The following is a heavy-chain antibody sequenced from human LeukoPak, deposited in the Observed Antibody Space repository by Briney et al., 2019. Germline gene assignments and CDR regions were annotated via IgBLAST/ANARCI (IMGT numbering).Heavy chain of an antibody. CDR2: FDPEDGET. V-gene: IGHV1-24*01. Sequence: WASVKVSCKVSGYTLTELSMHWVRQAPGKGLEWMGGFDPEDGETIYAQKFQGRVTMTEDTSTDTAYMELSSLRSEDTAVYYCARGYYYDEGIDPWGQGTLVTVSS. CDR1: GYTLTELS. CDR3: ARGYYYDEGIDP. J-gene: IGHJ5*02. D-gene: IGHD3-22*01.